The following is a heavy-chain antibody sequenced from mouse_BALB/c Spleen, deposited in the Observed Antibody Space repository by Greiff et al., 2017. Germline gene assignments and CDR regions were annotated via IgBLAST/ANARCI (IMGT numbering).Heavy chain of an antibody. V-gene: IGHV1-18*01. Sequence: EVQLQQSGPELVKPGASVKIPCKASGYTFTDYNMDWVKQSHGKSLEWIGDINPNNGGTIYNQKFKGKATLTVDKSSSTAYMELRSLTSEDTAVYYCARWGTSYYFDYWGQGTTLTVSS. CDR1: GYTFTDYN. CDR3: ARWGTSYYFDY. D-gene: IGHD3-3*01. CDR2: INPNNGGT. J-gene: IGHJ2*01.